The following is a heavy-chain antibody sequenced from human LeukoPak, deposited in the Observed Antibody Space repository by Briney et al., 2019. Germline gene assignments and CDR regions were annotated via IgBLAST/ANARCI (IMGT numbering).Heavy chain of an antibody. V-gene: IGHV1-69*04. D-gene: IGHD5-18*01. CDR3: ARAPHSYSYAQGY. CDR2: IIPILGIA. J-gene: IGHJ4*02. Sequence: SVKVSCKASGGTFSSYAISWVRQAPGQGLEWMGRIIPILGIANYAQKFQGRVTITADKSTSTAYMELSSLGSEDTAVYYCARAPHSYSYAQGYWGQGTLVTVSS. CDR1: GGTFSSYA.